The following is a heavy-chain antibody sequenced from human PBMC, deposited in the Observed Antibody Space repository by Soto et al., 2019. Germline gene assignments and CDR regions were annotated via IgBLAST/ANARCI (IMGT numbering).Heavy chain of an antibody. CDR1: GFTFSSYG. CDR3: ASEYGSGGSCYYYGMDV. D-gene: IGHD2-15*01. J-gene: IGHJ6*02. Sequence: HPGGSLRLSCAASGFTFSSYGMHWVRQAPGKGLEWVAVIWYDGSNKYYADSVKGRFTISRDNSKNTLYLQMNSLRAEDTAVYYCASEYGSGGSCYYYGMDVWGQXTTVTVSS. CDR2: IWYDGSNK. V-gene: IGHV3-33*01.